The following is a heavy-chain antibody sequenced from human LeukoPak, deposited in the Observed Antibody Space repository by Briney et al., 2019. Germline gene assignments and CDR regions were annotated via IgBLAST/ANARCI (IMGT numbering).Heavy chain of an antibody. V-gene: IGHV1-69*13. CDR3: ARAGIAVAGTRTYYYGMDV. Sequence: SVKVSCKASGYTFTSYAISWVRQAPGQGLEWVGGIIPIFGTANYAQKFQGRVTITADESTSTAYMELSSLRSEDTAVYYCARAGIAVAGTRTYYYGMDVWGQGTAVTVSS. J-gene: IGHJ6*02. D-gene: IGHD6-19*01. CDR1: GYTFTSYA. CDR2: IIPIFGTA.